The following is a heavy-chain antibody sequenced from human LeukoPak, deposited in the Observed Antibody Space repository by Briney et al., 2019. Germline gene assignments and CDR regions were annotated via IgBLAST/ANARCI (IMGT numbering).Heavy chain of an antibody. J-gene: IGHJ4*02. CDR3: ARRRYYDSSGYNPTYYFDH. Sequence: PSETLSLTCTVAGDSIIGSYWSWLRQAPGKGLEWIAYIYNSMDTNYNPSLQSRVTISVDISKKQFSLRLTSVTAADTAVYYCARRRYYDSSGYNPTYYFDHWGRGILVSVSS. CDR2: IYNSMDT. V-gene: IGHV4-59*01. CDR1: GDSIIGSY. D-gene: IGHD3-22*01.